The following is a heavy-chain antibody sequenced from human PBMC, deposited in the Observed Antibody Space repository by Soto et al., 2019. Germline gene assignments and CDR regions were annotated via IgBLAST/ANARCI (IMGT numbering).Heavy chain of an antibody. D-gene: IGHD3-10*01. V-gene: IGHV4-34*01. CDR1: GGSFSGYY. Sequence: QVQLQQWGAGLLKPSETLSLTCAVYGGSFSGYYWSWIRQPPGKGLEGMGEINHSGSTNYNPSLKSRVTISVDTSKNQFSLKLSSMTAADTAVYYCAKGETRPPTYYYGSGSLLWFAPWGQGTLVTVSS. J-gene: IGHJ5*02. CDR3: AKGETRPPTYYYGSGSLLWFAP. CDR2: INHSGST.